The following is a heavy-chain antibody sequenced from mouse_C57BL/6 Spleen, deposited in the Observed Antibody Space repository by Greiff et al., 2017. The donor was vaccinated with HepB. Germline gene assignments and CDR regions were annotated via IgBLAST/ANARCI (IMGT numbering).Heavy chain of an antibody. CDR2: IYPGDGDT. Sequence: QVQLQQSGPELVKPGASVKIYCKASGYAFSSSWMNWVKQRPGKGLEWIGRIYPGDGDTNYNGKFKGKATLTADKSSSTAYMQLSSLTSEDSAVYFCARDYDYDDPYFDYWGQGTTLTVSS. D-gene: IGHD2-4*01. CDR1: GYAFSSSW. CDR3: ARDYDYDDPYFDY. J-gene: IGHJ2*01. V-gene: IGHV1-82*01.